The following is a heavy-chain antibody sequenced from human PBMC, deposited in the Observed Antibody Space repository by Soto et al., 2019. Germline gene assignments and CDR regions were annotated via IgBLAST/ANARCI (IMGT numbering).Heavy chain of an antibody. Sequence: GGSLRLSCAASGFTFSNYAMHWVRQAPGKGLEWVAVISYDGSNKYYADSVKGRFTISRDNSKNTLYLQMNSLRAEDTAVYYCARPVGGSSWSSFDYWGQGTLVTVSS. D-gene: IGHD6-13*01. V-gene: IGHV3-30-3*01. CDR1: GFTFSNYA. CDR3: ARPVGGSSWSSFDY. J-gene: IGHJ4*02. CDR2: ISYDGSNK.